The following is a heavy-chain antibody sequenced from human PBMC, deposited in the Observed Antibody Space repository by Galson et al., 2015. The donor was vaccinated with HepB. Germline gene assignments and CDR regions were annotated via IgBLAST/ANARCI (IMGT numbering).Heavy chain of an antibody. Sequence: SLRLSCAASGFTFSTYPMHWVRQAPGKGLDWVAVLSPDGDDKHYAHSVKGRFTISRDNSNNAVYLQMNSLRTEDTAVYFCARAYYYDSSGFCDSWGQGTLVTVSS. CDR2: LSPDGDDK. D-gene: IGHD3-22*01. J-gene: IGHJ4*02. CDR1: GFTFSTYP. CDR3: ARAYYYDSSGFCDS. V-gene: IGHV3-30*04.